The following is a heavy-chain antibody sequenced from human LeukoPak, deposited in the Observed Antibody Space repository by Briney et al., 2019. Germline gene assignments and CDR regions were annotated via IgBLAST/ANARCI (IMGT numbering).Heavy chain of an antibody. CDR3: TRRYGGHSGWAGYHDS. D-gene: IGHD6-19*01. J-gene: IGHJ4*02. CDR2: IRSDGSST. Sequence: GGSLRLXCVASGFSFSAYIMHWVRQAPGKGLEYVSAIRSDGSSTFYPNSVKGRFTISRDNSKSTLYLQMGSLRAEDTAVYYCTRRYGGHSGWAGYHDSWGQGTLVTVSS. CDR1: GFSFSAYI. V-gene: IGHV3-64*01.